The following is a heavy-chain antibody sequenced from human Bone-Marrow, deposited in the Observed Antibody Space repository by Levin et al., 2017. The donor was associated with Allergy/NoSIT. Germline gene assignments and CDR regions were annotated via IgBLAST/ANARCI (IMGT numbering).Heavy chain of an antibody. V-gene: IGHV4-39*01. CDR3: AKSRGGDSTYYYYYGMDV. D-gene: IGHD2-21*01. Sequence: SETLSLTCTVSGGSISTSDHYWDWIRQPPGKGLEWIGNIYYSGSTYYNPSLKSRVTISVDTSKNQFSLNLSSVSAADTALYYCAKSRGGDSTYYYYYGMDVWGQGTTVTVSS. CDR2: IYYSGST. J-gene: IGHJ6*02. CDR1: GGSISTSDHY.